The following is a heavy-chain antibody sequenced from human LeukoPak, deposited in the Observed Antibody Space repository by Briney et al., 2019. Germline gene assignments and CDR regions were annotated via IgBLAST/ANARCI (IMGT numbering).Heavy chain of an antibody. Sequence: GGSLRLSCAASGFTFSSYWMSWVRQAPGKGLKWVANIKQDGSEKYYVDSVKGRFTISRDNAKNSLYLQMNSLRAEDTAVYYCAREGVAGRGYYYYYYMDVWGKGTTVTVSS. CDR1: GFTFSSYW. V-gene: IGHV3-7*01. J-gene: IGHJ6*03. CDR3: AREGVAGRGYYYYYYMDV. D-gene: IGHD3-10*01. CDR2: IKQDGSEK.